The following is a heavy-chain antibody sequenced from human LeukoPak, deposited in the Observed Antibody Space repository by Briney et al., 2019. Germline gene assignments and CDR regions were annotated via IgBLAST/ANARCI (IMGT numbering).Heavy chain of an antibody. CDR2: IYHSGNT. V-gene: IGHV4-38-2*02. J-gene: IGHJ4*02. CDR3: ARARRGYSGYVHDY. CDR1: GYSISSGYY. Sequence: SETLSLTCTVSGYSISSGYYWGWTRQPPGKGLEWIGGIYHSGNTYYNPSLGSRVTISVDTSKIQFSLKLSSVTAADTAVYYCARARRGYSGYVHDYWAREPWSPSPQ. D-gene: IGHD5-12*01.